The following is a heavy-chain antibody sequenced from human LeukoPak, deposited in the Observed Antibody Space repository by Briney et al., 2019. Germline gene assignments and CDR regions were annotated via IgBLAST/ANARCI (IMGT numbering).Heavy chain of an antibody. D-gene: IGHD7-27*01. CDR2: ISTSASIT. J-gene: IGHJ4*02. V-gene: IGHV3-23*01. CDR1: GFTFSSYS. Sequence: GGSLRLSCAASGFTFSSYSMTWVRQAPGKGLAWVSSISTSASITYYADSVKGRFTISRDNSKNTLFLQMNSLRAEDTALYYCAIRTGDFFDYWGQGTLVTVSS. CDR3: AIRTGDFFDY.